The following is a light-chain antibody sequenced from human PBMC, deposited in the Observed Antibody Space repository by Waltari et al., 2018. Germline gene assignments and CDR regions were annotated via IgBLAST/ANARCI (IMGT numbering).Light chain of an antibody. CDR2: GAS. CDR3: QQYHDWPRT. CDR1: QSVGPN. Sequence: DIVMTQSPATLSVSPGERATLSCRASQSVGPNLAWYQQKPGQAPRVLIYGASNRPAGVPGTFSGSGSGTEFTLTISSVQSEDLAVYYCQQYHDWPRTFGQGTKVEFK. V-gene: IGKV3-15*01. J-gene: IGKJ1*01.